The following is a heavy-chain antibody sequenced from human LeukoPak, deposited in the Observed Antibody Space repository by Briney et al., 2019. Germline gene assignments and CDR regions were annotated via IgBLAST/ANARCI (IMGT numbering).Heavy chain of an antibody. Sequence: SETLSLTCTVSGGSINSYYWNWIRQPPGKGLEWIGYIYYSGSTSYDPSLKSRVTISVDTSKNQFSLNLSSVTAADTAVYYCARAEYSRGYYYPSDYWGQGTLVTVSS. CDR1: GGSINSYY. CDR2: IYYSGST. CDR3: ARAEYSRGYYYPSDY. V-gene: IGHV4-59*01. D-gene: IGHD3-22*01. J-gene: IGHJ4*02.